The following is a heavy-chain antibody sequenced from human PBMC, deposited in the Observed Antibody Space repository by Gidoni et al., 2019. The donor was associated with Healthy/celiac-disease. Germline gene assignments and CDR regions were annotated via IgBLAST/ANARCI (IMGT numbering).Heavy chain of an antibody. J-gene: IGHJ3*02. CDR3: ARVPRDDAFDI. V-gene: IGHV3-21*01. CDR1: GFTFSSYS. CDR2: ISSSSSYI. Sequence: EVQLVESGGGLVKPGGSLRLSCSASGFTFSSYSMNWVRQAPGKGLEWVSSISSSSSYIYYADSVKGRFTISRDNAKNSLYLQMNSLRAEDTAVYYCARVPRDDAFDIWGQGTMVTVSS.